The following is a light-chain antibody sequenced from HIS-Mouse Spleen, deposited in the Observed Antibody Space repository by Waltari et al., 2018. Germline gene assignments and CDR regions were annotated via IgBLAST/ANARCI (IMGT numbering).Light chain of an antibody. CDR3: QVWDSSTVV. CDR2: RDS. V-gene: IGLV3-9*01. CDR1: NMGSKN. J-gene: IGLJ2*01. Sequence: SYELTQPLPVSVALGQTARITCGGHNMGSKNVHWYQQKPGQAPVLVIYRDSNRPSGIPERFSGSNSGNTATLTISRAQAGDEADYYCQVWDSSTVVFGGGTKLTVL.